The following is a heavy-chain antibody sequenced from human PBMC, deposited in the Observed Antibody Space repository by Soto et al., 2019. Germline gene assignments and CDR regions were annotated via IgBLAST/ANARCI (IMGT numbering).Heavy chain of an antibody. Sequence: SETLSLTCAVYGGSFSGYYWSWIRQPPGKGLEWIGEINHSGSTNYNPSLKSRVTISVDTSKNQFSLKLSSVTAADTAVYYCARGTGLRPVRGVIISYYMDVWGKGTTVTVSS. CDR2: INHSGST. CDR1: GGSFSGYY. D-gene: IGHD3-10*01. V-gene: IGHV4-34*01. CDR3: ARGTGLRPVRGVIISYYMDV. J-gene: IGHJ6*03.